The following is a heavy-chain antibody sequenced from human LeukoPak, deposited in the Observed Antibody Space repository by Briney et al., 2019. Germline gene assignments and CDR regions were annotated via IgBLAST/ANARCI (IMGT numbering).Heavy chain of an antibody. CDR1: GYTLTELS. Sequence: GASVKVSCKVSGYTLTELSMHWVRQAPGKGLEWMGGFDPEDGETIYAQKFQGRVTMTEDTSTDTAYMELSSLRSEDTAVYYRATDAEGHYGDASWFDPWGQGTLVTVSS. CDR2: FDPEDGET. V-gene: IGHV1-24*01. J-gene: IGHJ5*02. CDR3: ATDAEGHYGDASWFDP. D-gene: IGHD4-17*01.